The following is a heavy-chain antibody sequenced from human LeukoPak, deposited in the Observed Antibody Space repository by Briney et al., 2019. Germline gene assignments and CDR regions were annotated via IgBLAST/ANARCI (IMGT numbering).Heavy chain of an antibody. V-gene: IGHV4-59*01. CDR3: ARTIYDSSGYYVLDY. J-gene: IGHJ4*02. D-gene: IGHD3-22*01. CDR1: GGSISSYY. Sequence: SETLSLTCTVSGGSISSYYWSWIRQPPGKGLEWIGYIYYSGSTNYNPSLKSRVTISVDTSKNQFSLRLSSVTAADTAVYYCARTIYDSSGYYVLDYWGQGTLVTVSS. CDR2: IYYSGST.